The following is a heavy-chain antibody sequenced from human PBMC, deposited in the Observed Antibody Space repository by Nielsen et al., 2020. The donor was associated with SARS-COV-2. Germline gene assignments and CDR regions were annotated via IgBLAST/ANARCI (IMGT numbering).Heavy chain of an antibody. CDR3: ARHWGRDNRSYRFDY. Sequence: SETLSLTCTVSGGPISDDGYYWTWIRQNPGKGLEWIGYIDYRGNTYYNTSLRSRASISVDTSKNQFSLRLISVTAADTAVYYCARHWGRDNRSYRFDYLGQGTLVTVSS. CDR1: GGPISDDGYY. J-gene: IGHJ4*02. D-gene: IGHD3-16*01. CDR2: IDYRGNT. V-gene: IGHV4-31*03.